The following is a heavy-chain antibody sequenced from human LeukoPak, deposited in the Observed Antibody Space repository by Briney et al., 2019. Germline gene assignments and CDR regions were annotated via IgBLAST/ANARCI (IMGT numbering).Heavy chain of an antibody. CDR3: ADSSGWYGRDAFDI. V-gene: IGHV1-8*01. J-gene: IGHJ3*02. Sequence: ASVKVSCKASGYTFTSYDINWLRQATGQGLEWMGWMNPNSGNTGYAQKFQGRVTMTRNTSISTAYMELSSLRSEDTAVYYCADSSGWYGRDAFDIWAKGQWSPSLQ. D-gene: IGHD6-19*01. CDR1: GYTFTSYD. CDR2: MNPNSGNT.